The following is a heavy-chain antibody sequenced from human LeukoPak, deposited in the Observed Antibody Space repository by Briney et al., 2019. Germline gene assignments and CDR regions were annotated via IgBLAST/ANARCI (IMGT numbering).Heavy chain of an antibody. D-gene: IGHD5-24*01. J-gene: IGHJ4*02. CDR2: VNPSSGGT. V-gene: IGHV1-2*02. CDR3: ATSEISTIKNFDH. CDR1: GYSFTAYY. Sequence: GASVKVSFKASGYSFTAYYIHWVRQAPAQGLEWMGWVNPSSGGTNFAEKFQGRVTMTRDTSISTAYMELSRLRSDDTAVYYCATSEISTIKNFDHWGQGTLVTVSS.